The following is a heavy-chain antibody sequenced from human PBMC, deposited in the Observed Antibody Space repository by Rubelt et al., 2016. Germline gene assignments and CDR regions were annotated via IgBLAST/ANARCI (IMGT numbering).Heavy chain of an antibody. CDR1: GFTFSSYA. V-gene: IGHV3-15*01. CDR2: LKSKGSGGTT. CDR3: SYYRDTIGAHFDY. D-gene: IGHD3-22*01. J-gene: IGHJ4*02. Sequence: EVQLLESGGGLVQSGESLRLSCAASGFTFSSYAMSWVRQAPGKGLEWIGRLKSKGSGGTTDYAAPVKGRFTISRDDSKNMLYLQMNSLYTEDTAVYYCSYYRDTIGAHFDYWGQGTLVTVSS.